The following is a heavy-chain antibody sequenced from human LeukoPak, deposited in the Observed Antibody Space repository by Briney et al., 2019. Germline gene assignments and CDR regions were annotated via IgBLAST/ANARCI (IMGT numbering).Heavy chain of an antibody. J-gene: IGHJ4*02. D-gene: IGHD3-10*01. CDR3: ARSPVGVRKKHDF. Sequence: GASVKVSCKASGYTFTSYDINWVRQAPGQGLEWMGWMNPTSGRTGYAQKFQGRITMTRDTSVSTAYMELSSLTSEDTAVYYCARSPVGVRKKHDFWGQGTLVIVSS. V-gene: IGHV1-8*01. CDR1: GYTFTSYD. CDR2: MNPTSGRT.